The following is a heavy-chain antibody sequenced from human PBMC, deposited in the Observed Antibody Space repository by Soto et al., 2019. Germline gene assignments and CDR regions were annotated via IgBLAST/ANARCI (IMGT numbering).Heavy chain of an antibody. CDR1: GGSVSNSY. Sequence: SKTLSLTCTVSGGSVSNSYWGWIRQPPGKGLEWVAYVYYSGSTNYNPSLGSRVTISVDKSKNQFSLKMTSVTGADTAVYYCARGRSHEWELLVQYFDYWGQGTLVTVSS. J-gene: IGHJ4*02. CDR2: VYYSGST. CDR3: ARGRSHEWELLVQYFDY. D-gene: IGHD1-26*01. V-gene: IGHV4-59*02.